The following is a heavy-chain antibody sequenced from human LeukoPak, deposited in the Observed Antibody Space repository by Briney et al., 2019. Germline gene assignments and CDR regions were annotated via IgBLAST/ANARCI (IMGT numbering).Heavy chain of an antibody. CDR3: ARKNYYDSSGYYVEYYYYGMDV. CDR1: GYTFTSYD. J-gene: IGHJ6*02. V-gene: IGHV1-8*01. CDR2: MNPNSGNT. Sequence: ASVKVSCKASGYTFTSYDINWVRQATGQGLEWMGWMNPNSGNTGYAQKFQGRVTMTRNTSISTAYMELSSPRSEDTAVYYCARKNYYDSSGYYVEYYYYGMDVWGQGTTVTVSS. D-gene: IGHD3-22*01.